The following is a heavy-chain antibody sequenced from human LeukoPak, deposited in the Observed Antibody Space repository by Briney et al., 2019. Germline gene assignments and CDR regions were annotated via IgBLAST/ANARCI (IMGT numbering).Heavy chain of an antibody. V-gene: IGHV3-7*01. J-gene: IGHJ4*02. CDR3: AKYTHYPGASHFDY. D-gene: IGHD2-2*02. CDR1: GFTFSSYW. Sequence: PGGSLRLSCAASGFTFSSYWMSWVRQAPGKGLEWVANIKQDGSEKYYVDSVKDRFTISRDNAQNSLYLQMNSLRAEDTALYYCAKYTHYPGASHFDYWGQGTLVTVSS. CDR2: IKQDGSEK.